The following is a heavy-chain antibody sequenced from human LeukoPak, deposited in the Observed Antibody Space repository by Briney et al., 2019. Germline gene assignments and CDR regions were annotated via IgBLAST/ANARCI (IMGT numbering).Heavy chain of an antibody. CDR1: GGSISSYY. Sequence: KPSETLSLTCTVSGGSISSYYWSWIRQPPGKGLEWIGYIYYSGSTNYNPSLKSRVTISVDTSKNQFSLKLSSVTAAGTAVYYCAREGRYQLLKAFDYWGQGTLVTVSS. J-gene: IGHJ4*02. V-gene: IGHV4-59*01. D-gene: IGHD2-2*01. CDR2: IYYSGST. CDR3: AREGRYQLLKAFDY.